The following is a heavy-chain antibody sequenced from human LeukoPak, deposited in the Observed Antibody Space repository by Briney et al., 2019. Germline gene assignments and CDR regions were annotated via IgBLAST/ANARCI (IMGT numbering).Heavy chain of an antibody. V-gene: IGHV4-59*12. CDR1: GGSISSYY. CDR3: ARGLDSSGYSCDY. D-gene: IGHD3-22*01. J-gene: IGHJ4*02. CDR2: IYYSGST. Sequence: SETLSLTCTVSGGSISSYYWSWIRQPPGKGLEWIGYIYYSGSTNYNPSLKSRVTISVDTSKNQFSLKLSSVTAADTAVYYCARGLDSSGYSCDYWGRGTLVTVSS.